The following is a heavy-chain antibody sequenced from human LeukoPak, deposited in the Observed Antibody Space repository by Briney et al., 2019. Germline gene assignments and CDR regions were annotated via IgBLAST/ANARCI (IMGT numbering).Heavy chain of an antibody. D-gene: IGHD3-3*01. Sequence: PGGSLRLSCAASGFTFSSYSMNWVRQAPGKGLEWVSYISGSSSTTYHADSVKGRFTISRDNAKNSLYLQMNSLRDEDTAVYYCARASYLRFLVWGQGTLVTVSS. CDR2: ISGSSSTT. J-gene: IGHJ4*02. CDR3: ARASYLRFLV. V-gene: IGHV3-48*02. CDR1: GFTFSSYS.